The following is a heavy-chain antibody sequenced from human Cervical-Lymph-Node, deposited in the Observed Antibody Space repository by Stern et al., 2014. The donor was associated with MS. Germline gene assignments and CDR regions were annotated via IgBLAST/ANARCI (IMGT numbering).Heavy chain of an antibody. Sequence: VQLLQSGAEVRRPGESLKISCEGSGFNFAIHWIAWVRQMPGECLEWMGIIYPADSATRYSPSFQGQVTISADKSISTAYLQWNSLKASDTATYYCARPALSLYGMDVWGQGTTVIVSS. CDR2: IYPADSAT. CDR3: ARPALSLYGMDV. CDR1: GFNFAIHW. J-gene: IGHJ6*02. V-gene: IGHV5-51*01.